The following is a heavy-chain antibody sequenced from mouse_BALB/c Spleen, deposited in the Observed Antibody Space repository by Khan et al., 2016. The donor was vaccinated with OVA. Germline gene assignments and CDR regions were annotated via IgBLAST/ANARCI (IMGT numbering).Heavy chain of an antibody. CDR2: ISYSGST. J-gene: IGHJ2*01. CDR1: GYSITSGYG. V-gene: IGHV3-2*02. CDR3: ARTARIKY. D-gene: IGHD1-2*01. Sequence: VQLQQSGPGLVKPSQSLSLTCTVTGYSITSGYGWNWIRQFPGNKLEWMGNISYSGSTNYNPSLKSRISITRDTSKNQFFLQLNSVTTEDTATYYCARTARIKYWGQGTTLTDSS.